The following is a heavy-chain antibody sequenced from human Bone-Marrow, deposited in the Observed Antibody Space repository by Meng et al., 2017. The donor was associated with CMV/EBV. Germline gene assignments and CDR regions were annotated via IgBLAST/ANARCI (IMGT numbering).Heavy chain of an antibody. V-gene: IGHV4-59*01. CDR2: IYYSGST. Sequence: SETLSLTCTASGGFISSYYWSWIRQPPGKGLEWIGYIYYSGSTNYNPSLKSRVTISVDTSKNQFSLKLSSVTAADTAVYYCAREGLELRGRLWYFDLGGRGTRVTVPQ. CDR3: AREGLELRGRLWYFDL. D-gene: IGHD1-7*01. CDR1: GGFISSYY. J-gene: IGHJ2*01.